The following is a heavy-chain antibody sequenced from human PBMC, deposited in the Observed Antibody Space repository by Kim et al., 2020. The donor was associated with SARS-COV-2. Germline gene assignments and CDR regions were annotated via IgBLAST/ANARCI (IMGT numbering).Heavy chain of an antibody. D-gene: IGHD3-10*01. J-gene: IGHJ4*02. CDR1: GGSFSGYY. CDR3: ARRLSNTSGWGSHYCDL. Sequence: SETLSLTCAVYGGSFSGYYWSWIRQPPGKGLEWIGEINHSGRTNYNPSLMSRVTISVDTSKNQFSLKLTSVTAADTAVYYCARRLSNTSGWGSHYCDLWGQGTLVTVSS. V-gene: IGHV4-34*01. CDR2: INHSGRT.